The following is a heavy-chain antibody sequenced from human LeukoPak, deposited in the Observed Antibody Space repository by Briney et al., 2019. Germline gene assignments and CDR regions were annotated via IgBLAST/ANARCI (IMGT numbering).Heavy chain of an antibody. CDR1: GFTFSSYA. V-gene: IGHV3-30*02. D-gene: IGHD2-2*01. J-gene: IGHJ3*02. CDR2: IWYDGSNK. Sequence: GGSLRLSCAASGFTFSSYAMSWVRQAPGKGLEWVAFIWYDGSNKYYADSVKGRFTISRDNSKDTLYLQMNSLRAEDTAVYYCAKEEDIVVVPAAMDAFDIWGQGTMVTVSS. CDR3: AKEEDIVVVPAAMDAFDI.